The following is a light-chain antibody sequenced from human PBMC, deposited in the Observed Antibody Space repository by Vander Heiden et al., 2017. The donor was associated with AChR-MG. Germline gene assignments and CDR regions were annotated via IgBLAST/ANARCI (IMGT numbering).Light chain of an antibody. Sequence: EFVWTHSPATLSLSPGERATLSCRASQSVSSYLAWYQQKPGQAPRLLIYDASNRATGIPAKFSGSGSGTDFTLTISSLEPEDFAVYFCQQRSNWPLTFGGGTKVEIK. CDR1: QSVSSY. CDR3: QQRSNWPLT. J-gene: IGKJ4*01. CDR2: DAS. V-gene: IGKV3-11*01.